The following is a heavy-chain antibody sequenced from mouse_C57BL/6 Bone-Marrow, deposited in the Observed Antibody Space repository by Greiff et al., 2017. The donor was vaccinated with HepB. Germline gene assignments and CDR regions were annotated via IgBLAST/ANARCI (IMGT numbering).Heavy chain of an antibody. J-gene: IGHJ3*01. CDR1: GYTFTGYG. D-gene: IGHD1-1*01. Sequence: VQLQQSGAELARPGASVKLSCKASGYTFTGYGISWVKQRTGQGLEWIGEIYPRSGNTYYNEKFKGKATLTADKSSSTAYMELRSLTSEDSAVYFCATLTTGGQGTLVTVSA. CDR3: ATLTT. CDR2: IYPRSGNT. V-gene: IGHV1-81*01.